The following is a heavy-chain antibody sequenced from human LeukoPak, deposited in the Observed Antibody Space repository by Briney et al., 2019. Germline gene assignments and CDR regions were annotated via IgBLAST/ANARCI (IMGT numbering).Heavy chain of an antibody. J-gene: IGHJ4*02. V-gene: IGHV1-18*01. Sequence: ASVKVSCKASGYTFTSYDICWVRQAPGQGLEWMGWISAYNGNTNSAQKLQGRVTMTTDTSTSTAYMELRSLRSDDTAVYYCARGDSSGYYRPFDYWGQGTLVTVSS. CDR3: ARGDSSGYYRPFDY. CDR1: GYTFTSYD. D-gene: IGHD3-22*01. CDR2: ISAYNGNT.